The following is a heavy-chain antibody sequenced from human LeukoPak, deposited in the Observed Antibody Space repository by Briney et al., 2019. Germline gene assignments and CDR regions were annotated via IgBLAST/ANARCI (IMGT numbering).Heavy chain of an antibody. J-gene: IGHJ4*02. D-gene: IGHD3-9*01. Sequence: GGSLRLSCAASGFTVSSNYMSWVRQAPGKGLERVSVIYSGGSTYYADSVKGRFTISRDNSKNTLYLQMNSLRAEDMAVYYCATSSDILTGYPVPPLDFWGQGTLVTVSS. CDR2: IYSGGST. CDR3: ATSSDILTGYPVPPLDF. V-gene: IGHV3-53*01. CDR1: GFTVSSNY.